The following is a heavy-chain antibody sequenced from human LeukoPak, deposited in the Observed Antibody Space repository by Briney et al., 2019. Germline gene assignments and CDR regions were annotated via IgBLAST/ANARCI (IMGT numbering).Heavy chain of an antibody. CDR1: GYTFTGYY. Sequence: ASVKVSCKASGYTFTGYYMHWVRQAPGQGLEWMGWINPNSGGTNYAQKFQGRATMTRDTSISTAYMELSRLRSDDTAVYYCARESCSSTSCYKHFDYWGQGTLVTVSS. CDR2: INPNSGGT. V-gene: IGHV1-2*02. D-gene: IGHD2-2*01. J-gene: IGHJ4*02. CDR3: ARESCSSTSCYKHFDY.